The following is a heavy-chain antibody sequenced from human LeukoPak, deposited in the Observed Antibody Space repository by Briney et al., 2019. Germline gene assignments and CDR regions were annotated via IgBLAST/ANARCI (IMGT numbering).Heavy chain of an antibody. CDR1: GFTFSSYW. D-gene: IGHD2-8*01. CDR3: ARGNGLS. V-gene: IGHV3-7*01. CDR2: IKQDGSEK. J-gene: IGHJ5*02. Sequence: GGSLRLSCGASGFTFSSYWMNWVRQAPGKGLEWVASIKQDGSEKYYVDSVKGRFTVPRDNAKNSLYLQMNSLRAEDTAVYYCARGNGLSWGQGTLVTVSS.